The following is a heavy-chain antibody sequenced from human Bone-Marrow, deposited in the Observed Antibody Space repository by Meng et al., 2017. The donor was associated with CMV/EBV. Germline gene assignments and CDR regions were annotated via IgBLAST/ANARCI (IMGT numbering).Heavy chain of an antibody. Sequence: GESLKISCAASGFTFSSYAMHWVRQAPGKGLEWVAVISYDGSNKYYADSVKGRFTISRDNSKNTLYLQMNSLRAEDTAVYYCAKDRRRLPAPRHNDYGMDVWGQGPTVTGSA. D-gene: IGHD2-15*01. V-gene: IGHV3-30-3*01. J-gene: IGHJ6*01. CDR3: AKDRRRLPAPRHNDYGMDV. CDR2: ISYDGSNK. CDR1: GFTFSSYA.